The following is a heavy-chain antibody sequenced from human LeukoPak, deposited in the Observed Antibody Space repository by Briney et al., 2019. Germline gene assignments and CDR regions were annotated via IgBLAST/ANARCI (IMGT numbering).Heavy chain of an antibody. CDR1: GYTFTGYY. V-gene: IGHV1-2*02. J-gene: IGHJ6*03. CDR3: ARVRRITGTGDYYYMDV. CDR2: INPNSGGT. D-gene: IGHD1-20*01. Sequence: ASVKVSCKASGYTFTGYYMHWVRQAPGQGLEWMGWINPNSGGTNYAQKFQGRVTMTRDTSISTAYMELSRLRSDDTAVYYCARVRRITGTGDYYYMDVWGKGTTVTVSS.